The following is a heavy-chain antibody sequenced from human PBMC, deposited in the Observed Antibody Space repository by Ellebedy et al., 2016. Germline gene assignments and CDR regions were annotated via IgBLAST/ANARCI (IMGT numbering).Heavy chain of an antibody. V-gene: IGHV3-21*06. Sequence: GESLKISCVASGFTFSISGMTWIRQPPGKALEWVATISRGGEAYYPDPLKGRFTISRDNAMNSVYLQLNSLNVDDTAVYYCTRDANEWSRDYWGQGTLVTVSS. CDR3: TRDANEWSRDY. J-gene: IGHJ4*02. CDR1: GFTFSISG. D-gene: IGHD3-3*01. CDR2: ISRGGEA.